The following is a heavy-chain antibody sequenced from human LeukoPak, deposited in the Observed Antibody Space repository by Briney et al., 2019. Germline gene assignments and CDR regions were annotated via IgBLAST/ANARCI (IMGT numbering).Heavy chain of an antibody. J-gene: IGHJ3*02. CDR3: ARDRSFNDFWSGYSAFDI. Sequence: GGSLRLSCAASGFTFSSYWMHWVRQAPGKGLVWVSRINSDGSSTSYADSVKGRFTISRDNAKNTLYLQMNSLRVEDTAVYYCARDRSFNDFWSGYSAFDIWGQGTMVTVSS. V-gene: IGHV3-74*01. D-gene: IGHD3-3*01. CDR1: GFTFSSYW. CDR2: INSDGSST.